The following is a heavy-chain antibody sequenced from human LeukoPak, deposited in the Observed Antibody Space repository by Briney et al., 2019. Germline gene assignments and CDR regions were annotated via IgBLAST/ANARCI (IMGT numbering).Heavy chain of an antibody. Sequence: WIRQPPGKGLEWVGRIRTKTDGETKQYAAPVKGRFTISRDDSENTVYLQMDSLKTEDTAVYYCTTDWILRSFADYWGQGTLVTVSS. J-gene: IGHJ4*02. CDR3: TTDWILRSFADY. CDR2: IRTKTDGETK. D-gene: IGHD3-9*01. V-gene: IGHV3-15*06.